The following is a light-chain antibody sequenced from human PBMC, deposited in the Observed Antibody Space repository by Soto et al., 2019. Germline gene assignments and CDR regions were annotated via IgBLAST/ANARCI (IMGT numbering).Light chain of an antibody. CDR1: SSDVGTYTY. CDR3: CSYAGSFTHV. V-gene: IGLV2-11*01. CDR2: DVI. Sequence: QSALTQPRSVSGSPAQSVTISSTGTSSDVGTYTYVSWYQQHPGKAPKLIIYDVIKRPSGVPDRFSGSKSGNTASLTISGLQAEDEAGYYCCSYAGSFTHVFGTGTKVTVL. J-gene: IGLJ1*01.